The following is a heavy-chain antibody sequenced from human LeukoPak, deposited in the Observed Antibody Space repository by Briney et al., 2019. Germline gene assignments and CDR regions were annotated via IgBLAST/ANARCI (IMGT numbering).Heavy chain of an antibody. CDR2: IDPNSGGT. V-gene: IGHV1-2*06. Sequence: SVTVSYRACGRTFTDHYIHWVRQAPGQGLEWMGRIDPNSGGTNYAQKFQGRVTITRDTPISTAYMELSRLTSDDTAVYYCASRRDSGSFGADYWGQGTLVTVSS. D-gene: IGHD1-26*01. J-gene: IGHJ4*02. CDR1: GRTFTDHY. CDR3: ASRRDSGSFGADY.